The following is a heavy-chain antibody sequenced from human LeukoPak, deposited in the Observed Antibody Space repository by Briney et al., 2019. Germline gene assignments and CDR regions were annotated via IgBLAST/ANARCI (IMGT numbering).Heavy chain of an antibody. CDR3: ARGLLWFGELSRFDY. Sequence: GGSLRLSCAASGFTFSSYGMHWVRQAPGKGLEWVANIKQDGSEKYYVDSVKGRFTISRDNAKNSLYLQMNSLRAEDTAVYYCARGLLWFGELSRFDYWGQGTLVTVSS. CDR2: IKQDGSEK. J-gene: IGHJ4*02. V-gene: IGHV3-7*01. CDR1: GFTFSSYG. D-gene: IGHD3-10*01.